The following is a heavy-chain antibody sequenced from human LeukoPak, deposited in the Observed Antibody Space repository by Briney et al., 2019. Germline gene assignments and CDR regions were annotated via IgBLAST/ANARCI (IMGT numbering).Heavy chain of an antibody. CDR2: ISSSGSTI. J-gene: IGHJ5*02. CDR3: AKDSNSYGRGDFRDP. V-gene: IGHV3-48*04. Sequence: GGSLRLSCAASGFTFSSYSMNWVRQAPGKGLEWVSYISSSGSTIYYADSVKGRFTISRDNAKNSLYLQMNSLRAEDTAVYYCAKDSNSYGRGDFRDPWGQGTLVTVSS. CDR1: GFTFSSYS. D-gene: IGHD5-18*01.